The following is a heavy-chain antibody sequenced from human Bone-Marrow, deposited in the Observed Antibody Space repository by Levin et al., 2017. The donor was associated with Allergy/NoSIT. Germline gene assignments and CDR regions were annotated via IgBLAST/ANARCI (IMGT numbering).Heavy chain of an antibody. CDR2: IYSGGDT. D-gene: IGHD6-13*01. CDR3: ARNGVGTAAGTP. V-gene: IGHV3-66*01. J-gene: IGHJ4*02. Sequence: GGSLRLSCVVSGFTVSNNYMSWVRQAPGKGLEWVSVIYSGGDTQYADSVKGRFTISRDNSRNTLYLQMNSLRGDDTAVYYCARNGVGTAAGTPWGQGSLVTVSS. CDR1: GFTVSNNY.